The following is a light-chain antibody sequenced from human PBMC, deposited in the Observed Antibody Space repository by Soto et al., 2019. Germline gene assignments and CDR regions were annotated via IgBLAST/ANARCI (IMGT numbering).Light chain of an antibody. CDR1: QNINRN. V-gene: IGKV3-15*01. Sequence: EIVLTQSPATLSVSPGESASLSCRANQNINRNLAWYQQRPGQAPRLLILRASTRASGIPARFSCSGSGTEFTLTVSGLESEDFAVYYCQQYEESPPYSFGQGTKVEIK. CDR2: RAS. J-gene: IGKJ2*01. CDR3: QQYEESPPYS.